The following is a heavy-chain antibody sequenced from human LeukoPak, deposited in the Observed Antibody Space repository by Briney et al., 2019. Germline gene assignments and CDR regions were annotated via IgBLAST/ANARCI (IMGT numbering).Heavy chain of an antibody. J-gene: IGHJ5*02. CDR1: GGSISSYY. CDR2: IYYSGST. CDR3: ARHDYYGSGHYNWFDP. V-gene: IGHV4-59*08. D-gene: IGHD3-10*01. Sequence: PSETLSLTCTVSGGSISSYYWSWIRQPPGKGLEWIGYIYYSGSTNYNPSLKSRVTISVDTSKNQFSLKLSSVTAAVTAVYYCARHDYYGSGHYNWFDPWGQGTLVTVSS.